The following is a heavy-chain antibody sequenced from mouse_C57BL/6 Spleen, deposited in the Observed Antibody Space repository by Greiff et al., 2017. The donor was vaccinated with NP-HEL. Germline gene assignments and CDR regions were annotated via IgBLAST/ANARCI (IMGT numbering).Heavy chain of an antibody. CDR2: INPGSGGT. CDR1: GYAFTNYL. CDR3: ARSDWDRGYFDY. V-gene: IGHV1-54*01. D-gene: IGHD4-1*01. J-gene: IGHJ2*01. Sequence: VKLQESGAELVRPGTSVKVSCKASGYAFTNYLIEWVKQRPGQGLEWIGVINPGSGGTNYNEKFKGKATLTADKSSSTAYMQLSSLTSEDSAVYFCARSDWDRGYFDYWGQGTTLTVSS.